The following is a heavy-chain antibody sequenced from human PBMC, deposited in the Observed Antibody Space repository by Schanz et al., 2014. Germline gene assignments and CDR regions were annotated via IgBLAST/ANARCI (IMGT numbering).Heavy chain of an antibody. V-gene: IGHV1-69*04. Sequence: QVPLVQSGAEVKEPGSSVKVSCKPSGGTFVTFFFTWVRQAPGQGPQWMGRISPLLGVANYAQEFQGRLTITADTSTSTACMELSSLRSEDTAVYYCATCSGGTCHAKPVLDNWGQGTLVTVSS. CDR1: GGTFVTFF. CDR3: ATCSGGTCHAKPVLDN. CDR2: ISPLLGVA. J-gene: IGHJ4*02. D-gene: IGHD2-15*01.